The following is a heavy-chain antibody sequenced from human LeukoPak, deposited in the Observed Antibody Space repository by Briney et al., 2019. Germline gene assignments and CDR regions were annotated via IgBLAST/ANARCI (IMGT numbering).Heavy chain of an antibody. Sequence: GRSLRLSCAASGFTFSSYAMHWVRQAPGKGLEWVAVISYDGSNKYYADSVKGRFTISRDNSKNTLYLQMNSLRAEDTAVYYCARDKYESSGYPILWGQGTLVTVSS. J-gene: IGHJ4*02. V-gene: IGHV3-30-3*01. D-gene: IGHD3-22*01. CDR1: GFTFSSYA. CDR2: ISYDGSNK. CDR3: ARDKYESSGYPIL.